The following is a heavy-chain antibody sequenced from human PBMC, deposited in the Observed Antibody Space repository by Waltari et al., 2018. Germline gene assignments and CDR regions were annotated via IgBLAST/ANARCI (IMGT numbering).Heavy chain of an antibody. CDR3: AREGSQDAFDI. CDR1: GYTFTSYD. V-gene: IGHV1-8*01. CDR2: MNPNSGNT. Sequence: QVQLVQAGAEVKKPGASVKGSCTASGYTFTSYDINWVRQATGQVREGMGWMNPNSGNTGSAQKFQGRVTMTSTTSISTAYMELSSLRSEDTAVYYCAREGSQDAFDIWGQGTMVTVSS. D-gene: IGHD1-26*01. J-gene: IGHJ3*02.